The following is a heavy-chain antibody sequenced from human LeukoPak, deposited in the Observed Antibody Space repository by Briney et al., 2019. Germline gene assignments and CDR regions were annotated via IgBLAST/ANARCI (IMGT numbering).Heavy chain of an antibody. CDR3: ARVGGRDGYNYDY. CDR1: GYTFTGYY. V-gene: IGHV1-2*06. Sequence: ASVKVSCKASGYTFTGYYMHLVRQAPGQGLEWMGRINPNSGGTNYAQKFQGRVTMTRDTSISTAYMELSRLRSDDTAVYYCARVGGRDGYNYDYWGQGTLVTVSS. D-gene: IGHD5-24*01. CDR2: INPNSGGT. J-gene: IGHJ4*02.